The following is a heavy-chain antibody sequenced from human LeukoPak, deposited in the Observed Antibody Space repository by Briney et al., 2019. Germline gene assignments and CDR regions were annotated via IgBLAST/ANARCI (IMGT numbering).Heavy chain of an antibody. Sequence: GGSLRLTCAASGFTFSSYEMNWVRQAPGKGLEWVSYISSSGSTIYYADSVKGRFTVSRDNSKNTLYLQMSSLRAEDAAVYYCAIIQEEYTYHWGQGTLVTVSS. CDR2: ISSSGSTI. V-gene: IGHV3-48*03. CDR1: GFTFSSYE. CDR3: AIIQEEYTYH. D-gene: IGHD6-6*01. J-gene: IGHJ5*02.